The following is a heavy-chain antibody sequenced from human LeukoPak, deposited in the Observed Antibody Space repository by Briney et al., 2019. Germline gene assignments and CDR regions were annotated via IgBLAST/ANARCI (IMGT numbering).Heavy chain of an antibody. CDR1: GFTFTRNA. Sequence: GGSLRLSCAASGFTFTRNAMAWARQAPGKGLEWVSAIDGSGGTTFYADSVKGRVTISRVQSTNTVYLQMNSLRADDTAVYYCAKAHCSSTSCSRADNWGQGTLVTVSS. CDR3: AKAHCSSTSCSRADN. J-gene: IGHJ4*02. V-gene: IGHV3-23*01. CDR2: IDGSGGTT. D-gene: IGHD2-2*01.